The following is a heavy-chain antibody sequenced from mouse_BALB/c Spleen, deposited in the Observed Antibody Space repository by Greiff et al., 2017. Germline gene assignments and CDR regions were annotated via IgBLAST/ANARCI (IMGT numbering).Heavy chain of an antibody. J-gene: IGHJ4*01. CDR2: ILPGSGST. Sequence: QVQLQQSGAELMKPGASVKISCKATGYTFSSYWIEWVKQRPGHGLEWIGEILPGSGSTNYNEKFKGKATFTADTSSITAYMQLSSLTSEDSAVYYCARWLPNYYAMDYWGQGTSVTVSS. CDR3: ARWLPNYYAMDY. V-gene: IGHV1-9*01. D-gene: IGHD2-2*01. CDR1: GYTFSSYW.